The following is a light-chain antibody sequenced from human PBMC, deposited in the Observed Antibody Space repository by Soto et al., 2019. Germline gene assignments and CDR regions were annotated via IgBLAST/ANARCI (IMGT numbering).Light chain of an antibody. J-gene: IGLJ1*01. CDR2: DVY. CDR3: TSYTSSTPFYV. V-gene: IGLV2-14*03. CDR1: KNEFDGYDY. Sequence: QSVLTQPSSVSRSPGQSIAIPLPGDKNEFDGYDYVSWYQQHPGQAPQLIIYDVYNRPSGVSHRFSGSKSGDTASLTISGLQAEDEADYYCTSYTSSTPFYVFGTGTKVTVL.